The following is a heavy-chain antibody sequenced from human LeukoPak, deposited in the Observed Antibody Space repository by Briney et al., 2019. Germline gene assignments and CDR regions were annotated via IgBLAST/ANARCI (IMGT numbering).Heavy chain of an antibody. CDR3: ARDGWLGDAFDL. D-gene: IGHD6-19*01. V-gene: IGHV3-53*01. J-gene: IGHJ3*01. Sequence: GGSLRLSCAASGFSVTGNHMNWVRQAPGKGLEWVSVICSGGRTYYADSVKGRFIISRDNSKNTLYLQMNSLRGEDTAVYYCARDGWLGDAFDLWGQGTMVTVSS. CDR1: GFSVTGNH. CDR2: ICSGGRT.